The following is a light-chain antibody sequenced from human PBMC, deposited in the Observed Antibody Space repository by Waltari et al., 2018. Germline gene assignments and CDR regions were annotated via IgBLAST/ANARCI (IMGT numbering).Light chain of an antibody. CDR2: KSS. J-gene: IGKJ5*01. CDR1: QSISSW. V-gene: IGKV1-5*03. CDR3: QQYSDDPMT. Sequence: DIQMTQSPSALSASVGDRVTITCRASQSISSWLAWYQQKPEEVPKLLIQKSSHLQSGVPSRFSGSGSGTEMTLTISSLQSDDFAIYYCQQYSDDPMTFGQGTRLENK.